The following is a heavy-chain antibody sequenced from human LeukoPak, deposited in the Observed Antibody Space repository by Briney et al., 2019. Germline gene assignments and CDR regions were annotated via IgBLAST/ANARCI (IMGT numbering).Heavy chain of an antibody. Sequence: GGSLRLSCAASGFTFDDYAMHWVRQAPGKGLEWVSGISWNSGSIGYADSVQGRFTISRDNAKNSLYLQMNSLRAEDTALYYCASGEGGYWGQGTLVTVSS. CDR2: ISWNSGSI. CDR1: GFTFDDYA. CDR3: ASGEGGY. V-gene: IGHV3-9*01. J-gene: IGHJ4*02. D-gene: IGHD2-15*01.